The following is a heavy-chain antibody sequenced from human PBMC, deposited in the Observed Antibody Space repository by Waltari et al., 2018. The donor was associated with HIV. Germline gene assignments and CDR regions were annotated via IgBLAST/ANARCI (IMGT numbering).Heavy chain of an antibody. CDR3: AAARKIRTYYYDSSGYYY. D-gene: IGHD3-22*01. CDR1: GYTFTSYY. J-gene: IGHJ4*02. V-gene: IGHV1-46*01. Sequence: QVQLVQSGAEVKKPGASVKVSCKASGYTFTSYYMHWVRQAPGQGLEWMGIINPSGGSTSYAQKFQGRVTMTRDTSTSTVYMELSSLRSEDTAVYYCAAARKIRTYYYDSSGYYYWGQGTLVTVSS. CDR2: INPSGGST.